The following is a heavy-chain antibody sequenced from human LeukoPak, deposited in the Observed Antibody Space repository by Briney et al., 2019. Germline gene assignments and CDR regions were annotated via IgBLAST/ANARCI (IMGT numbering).Heavy chain of an antibody. V-gene: IGHV3-53*04. D-gene: IGHD5-18*01. J-gene: IGHJ4*02. CDR3: ARVDTVMAYYFDL. CDR2: IYSGGTK. CDR1: GFTVSTNC. Sequence: TGGSLRLSCAASGFTVSTNCMPWVRQAPGKGLEWVSTIYSGGTKYYADSVMGRFTISRHNSRNTLYLQMNSLRAEDTAVYYCARVDTVMAYYFDLWGQGTLVTVSS.